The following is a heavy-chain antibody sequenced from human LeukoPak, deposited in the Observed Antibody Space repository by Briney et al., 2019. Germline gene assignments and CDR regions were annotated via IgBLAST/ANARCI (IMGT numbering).Heavy chain of an antibody. J-gene: IGHJ5*02. D-gene: IGHD5-18*01. Sequence: SETLSLTCTVSGGSISSYYWSWIRQPPGKGLEWIGYIYYSGSTNYNPSLKSRVTISVDTSKNQFSLKLSSVTAADTAVYYCARGGYTAMVTWGQGTLVTVSS. CDR1: GGSISSYY. CDR3: ARGGYTAMVT. CDR2: IYYSGST. V-gene: IGHV4-59*01.